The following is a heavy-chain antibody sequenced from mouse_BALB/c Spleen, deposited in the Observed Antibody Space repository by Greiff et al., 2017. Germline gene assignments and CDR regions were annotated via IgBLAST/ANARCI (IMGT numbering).Heavy chain of an antibody. CDR3: ASGLGRGAMDY. J-gene: IGHJ4*01. Sequence: EVKLMESGPGLVKPSQSLSLTCSVTGYSITSGYYWNWIRQFPGNKLEWMGYISYDGSNNYNPSLKNRISITRDTSKNQFFLKLNSVTTEDTATYYCASGLGRGAMDYWGQGTSVTVSS. CDR2: ISYDGSN. CDR1: GYSITSGYY. V-gene: IGHV3-6*02. D-gene: IGHD4-1*01.